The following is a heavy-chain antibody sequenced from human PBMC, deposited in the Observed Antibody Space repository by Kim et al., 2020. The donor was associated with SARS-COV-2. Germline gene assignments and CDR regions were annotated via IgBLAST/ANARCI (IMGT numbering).Heavy chain of an antibody. D-gene: IGHD6-19*01. CDR3: APSHWKWLARFDY. Sequence: TYAQGFTGRLVFSLDTSVTTAYLQLSSLKAEDTAVYYCAPSHWKWLARFDYWGQGTLVTVSS. J-gene: IGHJ4*02. V-gene: IGHV7-4-1*02.